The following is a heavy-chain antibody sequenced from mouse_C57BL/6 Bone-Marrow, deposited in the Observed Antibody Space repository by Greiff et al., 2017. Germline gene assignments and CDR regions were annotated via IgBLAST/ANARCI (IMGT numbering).Heavy chain of an antibody. J-gene: IGHJ2*01. CDR1: GYTFTSYT. D-gene: IGHD2-4*01. Sequence: VMLVESGAELARPGASVKMSCKASGYTFTSYTMHWVKQRPGQGLEWIGYINPSSGYTKYNQKFKDKATLTADKSSSTAYMQLSSLTSEDSAVYYCARGYYDFFDYWGQGTTLTVSS. V-gene: IGHV1-4*01. CDR3: ARGYYDFFDY. CDR2: INPSSGYT.